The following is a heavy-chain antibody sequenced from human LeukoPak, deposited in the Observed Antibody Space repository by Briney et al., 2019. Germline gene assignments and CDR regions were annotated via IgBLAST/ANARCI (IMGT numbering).Heavy chain of an antibody. V-gene: IGHV1-8*01. CDR3: ARGPRAAADDY. CDR2: MNPNSGNT. CDR1: GYTFTSYD. Sequence: ASVKVSCKASGYTFTSYDINWVRQATGQGLEWMGWMNPNSGNTGYAQKFQGRVTMTRNTSISTAYLELNSLRSEDTAVYYCARGPRAAADDYWGQGTLVTVSS. D-gene: IGHD6-13*01. J-gene: IGHJ4*02.